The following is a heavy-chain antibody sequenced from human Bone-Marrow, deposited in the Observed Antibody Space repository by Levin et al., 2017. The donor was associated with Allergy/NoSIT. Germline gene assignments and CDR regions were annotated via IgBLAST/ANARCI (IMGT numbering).Heavy chain of an antibody. V-gene: IGHV4-4*07. D-gene: IGHD4-17*01. J-gene: IGHJ4*02. Sequence: SETLSLTCTVSDASISNYYWSWIRQPAGKQLEYIGRIFTSGISNYSPSLKSRVTMSVDTSKNQFSLKLSSVTAADTAVYFCARGREHGDYFDYWGQGTLVTVSS. CDR1: DASISNYY. CDR2: IFTSGIS. CDR3: ARGREHGDYFDY.